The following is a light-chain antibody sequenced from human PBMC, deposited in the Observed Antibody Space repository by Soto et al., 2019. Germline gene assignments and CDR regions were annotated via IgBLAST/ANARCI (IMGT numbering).Light chain of an antibody. CDR3: QQYDKSPLT. CDR2: GAS. J-gene: IGKJ4*01. Sequence: IVLTQSPDTLSLSPGERATLSCRASQRVSSSYLAWYQQKPGQAPRLFIYGASSRATGIPDRFSGSGSGTDFTLTISRLEPEDFAVYYCQQYDKSPLTFGGGTKVEIK. V-gene: IGKV3-20*01. CDR1: QRVSSSY.